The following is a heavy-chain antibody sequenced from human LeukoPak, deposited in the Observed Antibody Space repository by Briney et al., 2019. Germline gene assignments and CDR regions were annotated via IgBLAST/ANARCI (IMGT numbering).Heavy chain of an antibody. V-gene: IGHV4-59*01. J-gene: IGHJ4*02. Sequence: SETLSLTCTVSGGSISSYYWSWIRQPPGKGLEWIGYIYYSGSTNYNPSLKSRVTISVDTSKNQLSLKLSSVTATDTAAYYCASYSGYGLYFDYWGQGTLVTVSS. D-gene: IGHD5-12*01. CDR3: ASYSGYGLYFDY. CDR2: IYYSGST. CDR1: GGSISSYY.